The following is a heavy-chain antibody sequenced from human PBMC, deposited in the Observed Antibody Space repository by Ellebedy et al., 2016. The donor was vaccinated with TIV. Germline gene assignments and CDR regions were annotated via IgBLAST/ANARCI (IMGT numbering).Heavy chain of an antibody. D-gene: IGHD3-22*01. CDR2: IRSSPYTI. CDR3: VRNNDYEFDI. CDR1: GFIFSGFR. V-gene: IGHV3-48*04. J-gene: IGHJ3*02. Sequence: GESLKISCAASGFIFSGFRMNWVRQAPGKGLEWVSYIRSSPYTIYYADSEKGRCTIAIDDAKYSLYLQMNSLGAEDTAVYYCVRNNDYEFDIWGQGTMVTVSP.